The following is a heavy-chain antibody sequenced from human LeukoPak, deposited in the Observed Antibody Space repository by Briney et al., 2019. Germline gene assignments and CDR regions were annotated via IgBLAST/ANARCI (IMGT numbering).Heavy chain of an antibody. D-gene: IGHD2-15*01. V-gene: IGHV4-39*07. CDR3: ARGAGWWDY. J-gene: IGHJ4*02. Sequence: SETLSLTCTVSGGSISSGHYYWGWIRQPPGKGLEWIGSIYYSGSTYYNPTLKSRVTLYEDTSKNQFSLTLTSVTAADTAVYYCARGAGWWDYWGQGTLVTVSP. CDR2: IYYSGST. CDR1: GGSISSGHYY.